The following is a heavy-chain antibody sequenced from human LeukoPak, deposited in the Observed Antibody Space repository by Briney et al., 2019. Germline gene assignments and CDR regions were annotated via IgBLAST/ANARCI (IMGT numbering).Heavy chain of an antibody. CDR1: GFTLSSHW. Sequence: GGSLRLSCVASGFTLSSHWMNWVRQPPGKGLQWVSHINVDGSDTDYADSVRGRFTISRDNARNTVYLQMNTLRAEDTAVYYCVRDGSGYPPFDLWGQGNLVTVSS. V-gene: IGHV3-74*01. D-gene: IGHD3-9*01. CDR3: VRDGSGYPPFDL. CDR2: INVDGSDT. J-gene: IGHJ5*02.